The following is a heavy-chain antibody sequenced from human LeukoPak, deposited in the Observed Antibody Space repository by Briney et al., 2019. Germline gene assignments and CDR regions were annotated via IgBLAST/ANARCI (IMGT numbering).Heavy chain of an antibody. D-gene: IGHD7-27*01. Sequence: GASVTVSFTSLGYTFTYHYFHWLGQAPGQGREWMGWIHPIRGYTNYAQKFQGRFSLTRDTSISTAYMELSKLTSDDTAVYYCARDHNWGPDYWGQGTLVSVSS. J-gene: IGHJ4*02. CDR3: ARDHNWGPDY. V-gene: IGHV1-2*02. CDR1: GYTFTYHY. CDR2: IHPIRGYT.